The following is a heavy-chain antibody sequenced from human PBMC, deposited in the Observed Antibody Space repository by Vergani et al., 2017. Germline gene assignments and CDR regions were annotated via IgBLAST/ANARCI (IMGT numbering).Heavy chain of an antibody. Sequence: VDLVESGGGLAQPGGSLRLSCEASGFTFSDYYMSWIRQAPGKGLEWVSYISSSGSTIYYADSVKGRFTISRDNAKNSLYLDMSSLRAEDTAVYYCVRDVRVSRTWGQGTLVAVSS. J-gene: IGHJ3*01. V-gene: IGHV3-11*04. CDR3: VRDVRVSRT. CDR1: GFTFSDYY. CDR2: ISSSGSTI.